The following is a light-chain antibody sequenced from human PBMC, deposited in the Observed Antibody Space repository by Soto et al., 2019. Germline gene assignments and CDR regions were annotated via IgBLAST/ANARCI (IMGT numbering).Light chain of an antibody. Sequence: EIVLTQSPATLSLSPGERATLSCRASQSVSSYLAWYQQKPGQAPRLLIYDASNRATGIPARFSGSGSGTELPLHNSSLEPGEFSILFWQQRRKWGGTFGQGTRLEIK. CDR2: DAS. J-gene: IGKJ5*01. V-gene: IGKV3-11*01. CDR3: QQRRKWGGT. CDR1: QSVSSY.